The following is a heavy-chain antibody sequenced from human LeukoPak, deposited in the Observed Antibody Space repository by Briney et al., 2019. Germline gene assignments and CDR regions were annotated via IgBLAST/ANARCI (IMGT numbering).Heavy chain of an antibody. CDR1: GYTFTSYD. CDR2: MNPNSGNT. J-gene: IGHJ3*02. Sequence: GASVKVSCKASGYTFTSYDINWVRQATGQGLEWMGWMNPNSGNTGYAQKFQGRVTMTRNTSISTAYMELSSLRSEDTAVYYCARYLVVTHAFDIWGQGTMVTVSS. V-gene: IGHV1-8*01. CDR3: ARYLVVTHAFDI. D-gene: IGHD2-21*02.